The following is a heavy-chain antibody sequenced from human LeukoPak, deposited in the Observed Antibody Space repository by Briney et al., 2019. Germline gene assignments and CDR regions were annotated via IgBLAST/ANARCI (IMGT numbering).Heavy chain of an antibody. Sequence: PSETLSLTCTVSGGSISSGSYYWSWIRQPPGKGLEWIGYIYYSGSTNYNPSLRSRVTISVDTSKNQFSLKLSSVTAADTAVYHCARSHGSGSYYNLNDYWGQGTLVTVSS. CDR3: ARSHGSGSYYNLNDY. D-gene: IGHD3-10*01. J-gene: IGHJ4*02. CDR1: GGSISSGSYY. V-gene: IGHV4-61*01. CDR2: IYYSGST.